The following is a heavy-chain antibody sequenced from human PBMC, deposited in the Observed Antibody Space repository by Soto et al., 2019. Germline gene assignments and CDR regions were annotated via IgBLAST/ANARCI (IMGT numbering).Heavy chain of an antibody. D-gene: IGHD6-19*01. CDR3: ERNAPYSRGGPRTTLCNYYGMGV. CDR2: IYPGDSDA. Sequence: PWESLKISWKGSGYNFNNYWIGLVRQIPGKGLEGMGVIYPGDSDARYSPSFQGQVTIPADKSISNAYLQWSRLKASDTAMYYCERNAPYSRGGPRTTLCNYYGMGVCGKGSTVTVSS. CDR1: GYNFNNYW. J-gene: IGHJ6*04. V-gene: IGHV5-51*01.